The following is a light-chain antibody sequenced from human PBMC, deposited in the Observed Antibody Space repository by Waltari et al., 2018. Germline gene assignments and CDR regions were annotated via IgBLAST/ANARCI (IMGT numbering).Light chain of an antibody. V-gene: IGLV1-47*01. Sequence: QSVLTQPPSASGTPGQTVTISCSGSSSNIGSNYVYWYQQFPGTAPKPLIYRNNQRPSGFPDRISGSKTGTSASLAISGLRSEDESDYYCSTWDDTLSGPVFGGGTKLTVL. J-gene: IGLJ3*02. CDR3: STWDDTLSGPV. CDR1: SSNIGSNY. CDR2: RNN.